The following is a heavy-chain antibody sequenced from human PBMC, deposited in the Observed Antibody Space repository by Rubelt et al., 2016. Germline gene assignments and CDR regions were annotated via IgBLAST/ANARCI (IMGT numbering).Heavy chain of an antibody. D-gene: IGHD3-22*01. CDR3: ARVADYYDSSGYKSWFDP. CDR1: GGSFSGYY. V-gene: IGHV4-34*01. Sequence: QVQLQQWGAGLLKPSETLSLTCAVYGGSFSGYYWSWIRQPPGKGLEWIGEINHSGSTNYNPSLKSRVTISGDTSKIQFSLKLSSVTAADTAVYYCARVADYYDSSGYKSWFDPWGQGTLVTVSS. J-gene: IGHJ5*02. CDR2: INHSGST.